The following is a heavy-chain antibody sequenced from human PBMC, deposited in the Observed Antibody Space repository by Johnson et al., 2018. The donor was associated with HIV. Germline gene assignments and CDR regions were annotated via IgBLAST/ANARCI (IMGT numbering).Heavy chain of an antibody. Sequence: QVQLVESGGGVVQPGRSLRLSCVASGFTFSNYAMHWVRQAPGKGLEWVAVIWYDGSNKYYADSVKGRFTISRDNAKNSLYLQMNSLRAEDTALYYCAKDNGGIMITFGGVIPYGGFHIWGQGTMVTVSS. D-gene: IGHD3-16*02. J-gene: IGHJ3*02. CDR3: AKDNGGIMITFGGVIPYGGFHI. CDR2: IWYDGSNK. V-gene: IGHV3-33*03. CDR1: GFTFSNYA.